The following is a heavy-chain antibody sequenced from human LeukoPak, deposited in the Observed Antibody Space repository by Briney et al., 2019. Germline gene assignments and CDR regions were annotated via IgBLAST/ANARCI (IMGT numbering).Heavy chain of an antibody. J-gene: IGHJ4*02. CDR3: ARTIYGSGSYYIGSGFDY. CDR1: GGSISSSSYY. CDR2: INHSGST. D-gene: IGHD3-10*01. V-gene: IGHV4-39*01. Sequence: ASETLSLTCTVSGGSISSSSYYWGWIRQPPGKGLEWIGEINHSGSTNYNPSLKSRVTISVDTSKNQFSLKLSSVTAADTAVYYCARTIYGSGSYYIGSGFDYWGQGTLVTVSS.